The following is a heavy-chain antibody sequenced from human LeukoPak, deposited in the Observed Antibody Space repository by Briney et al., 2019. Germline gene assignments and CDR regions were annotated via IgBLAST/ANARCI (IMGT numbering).Heavy chain of an antibody. CDR1: GYTFTGEY. CDR2: MNTNSGGT. Sequence: SVRVSCKASGYTFTGEYVHRGRQARGQGVEGMGGMNTNSGGTNYAQKFQGRVTMTRDTSISTAYMELSRLRSDDTAVYYCARDLSYSSSWYLGHLDYGGQETLATVS. D-gene: IGHD6-13*01. J-gene: IGHJ4*02. CDR3: ARDLSYSSSWYLGHLDY. V-gene: IGHV1-2*02.